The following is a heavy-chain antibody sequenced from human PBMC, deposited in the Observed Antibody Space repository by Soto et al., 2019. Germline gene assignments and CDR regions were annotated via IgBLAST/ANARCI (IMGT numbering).Heavy chain of an antibody. CDR1: GGTFSSYS. J-gene: IGHJ6*01. Sequence: QVQLVQSGAEVKKPGSSVKVSCKASGGTFSSYSISWVRQAPGQGLEWMGGSISIFRTANYAQKFQGRVTITADESTSTVYMELRSLRSEDTAVYYCARVGQHRTAPYDYEMDVWGQGTTVSVSS. CDR2: SISIFRTA. CDR3: ARVGQHRTAPYDYEMDV. V-gene: IGHV1-69*01. D-gene: IGHD5-18*01.